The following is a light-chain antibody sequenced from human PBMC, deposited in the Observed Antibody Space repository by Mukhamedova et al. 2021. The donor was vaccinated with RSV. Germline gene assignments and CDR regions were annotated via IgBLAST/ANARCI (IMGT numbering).Light chain of an antibody. CDR3: SSYTTTSTV. J-gene: IGLJ2*01. V-gene: IGLV2-14*01. Sequence: EVDVRPSGVSDRFSASKSANTASLTISGLQAEDEADYFCSSYTTTSTVFGGGTKLTVL. CDR2: EVD.